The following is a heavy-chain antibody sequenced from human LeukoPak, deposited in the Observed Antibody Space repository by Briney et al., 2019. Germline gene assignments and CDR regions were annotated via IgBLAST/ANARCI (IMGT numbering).Heavy chain of an antibody. CDR1: GFTFGDYA. D-gene: IGHD3-16*02. Sequence: PGGSLRLSCTASGFTFGDYAMSWVRQAPGKGLEWVGFIRSKAYGGTTEYAASVKGRFTISRDDSKSIAYLQMNSLKTEDTAVYYCTRAYDYVWGSYRPRREYYFDYWGQGTLVTVSS. J-gene: IGHJ4*02. V-gene: IGHV3-49*04. CDR2: IRSKAYGGTT. CDR3: TRAYDYVWGSYRPRREYYFDY.